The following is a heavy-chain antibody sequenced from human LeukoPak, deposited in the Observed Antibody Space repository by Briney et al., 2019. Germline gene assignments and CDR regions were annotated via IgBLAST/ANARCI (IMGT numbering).Heavy chain of an antibody. Sequence: SETLSLTCTVSGDSISSGSYYWSWIRQPAGKGLEWIGRIYTSGTTNYNPSLKSRVTISEDTSKNQFSLKLSSVTAADTAVYYCARDRNNHYDSGAVYYFDYWGQGTLVTVSS. V-gene: IGHV4-61*02. CDR2: IYTSGTT. CDR3: ARDRNNHYDSGAVYYFDY. CDR1: GDSISSGSYY. D-gene: IGHD3-22*01. J-gene: IGHJ4*02.